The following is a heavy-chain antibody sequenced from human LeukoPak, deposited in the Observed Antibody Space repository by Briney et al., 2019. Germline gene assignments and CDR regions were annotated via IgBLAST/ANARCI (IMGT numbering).Heavy chain of an antibody. V-gene: IGHV3-23*01. Sequence: PGGSLRLSCAASGFTFSSYAMSWVRQAPGKGLEWVSAISGSGGSTYYADSVKGRFTISRDNSKNTLYLQMNSLRAEDAAVYYCAKYVNSGWYLYFDYWGQGTLVTVSS. D-gene: IGHD6-19*01. J-gene: IGHJ4*02. CDR2: ISGSGGST. CDR1: GFTFSSYA. CDR3: AKYVNSGWYLYFDY.